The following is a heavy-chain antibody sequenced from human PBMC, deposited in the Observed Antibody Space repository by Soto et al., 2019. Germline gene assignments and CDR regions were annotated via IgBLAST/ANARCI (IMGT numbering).Heavy chain of an antibody. CDR2: INPNSGVT. Sequence: QVQLVQSGAEVKKPGASVKVSCKASGYTFTGYYMHWVRQAPGQGLEWMGWINPNSGVTNYAQKFQGWVTMTRDTSISTAYMELSRLRSDDTAVYYCATSRDATSGGLDYWGQGTLVTVSS. V-gene: IGHV1-2*04. CDR3: ATSRDATSGGLDY. CDR1: GYTFTGYY. D-gene: IGHD2-15*01. J-gene: IGHJ4*02.